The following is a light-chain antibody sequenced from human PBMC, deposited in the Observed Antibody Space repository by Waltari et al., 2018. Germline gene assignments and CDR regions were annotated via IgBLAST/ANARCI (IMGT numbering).Light chain of an antibody. CDR2: RNT. J-gene: IGLJ2*01. V-gene: IGLV1-40*01. CDR3: QSYDSSLSGPVV. Sequence: QSVLTQPPSVSGAPGQTVTISCTGSRSNIGAVYDVHWYQQVPGTAPKLPIFRNTKRPSGVPDRFSGSKSGTSASLAITGLRAEDEAYYYCQSYDSSLSGPVVFGGGTRLIVL. CDR1: RSNIGAVYD.